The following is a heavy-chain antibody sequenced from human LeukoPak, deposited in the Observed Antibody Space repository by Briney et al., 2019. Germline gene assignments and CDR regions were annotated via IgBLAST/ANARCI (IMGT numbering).Heavy chain of an antibody. D-gene: IGHD3-10*01. V-gene: IGHV3-23*01. CDR1: GFTFSSYA. J-gene: IGHJ4*02. Sequence: GGSLRLSCAASGFTFSSYAMSWVRQAPGKGLEWVSAISGSGGSTYYADSVKGRFTSSRDNSKNTLYLQMNSLRAEDTAVYYCAKDLLPWGTMVNFDYWGQGTLVTVSS. CDR2: ISGSGGST. CDR3: AKDLLPWGTMVNFDY.